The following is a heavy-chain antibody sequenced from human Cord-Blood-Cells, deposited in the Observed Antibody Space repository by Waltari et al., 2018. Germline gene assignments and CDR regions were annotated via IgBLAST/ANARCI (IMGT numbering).Heavy chain of an antibody. J-gene: IGHJ4*02. Sequence: EVQLVETGGGLIQPGGYLRLSCPASGFTVSSNYRSWVRPAPGKGLEWVSVIYSGGSTYYADSVKGRFTISRDNSKNTLYLQMNSLRAEDTAVYYCARDLGYWGQGTLVTVSS. CDR2: IYSGGST. CDR1: GFTVSSNY. V-gene: IGHV3-53*02. CDR3: ARDLGY.